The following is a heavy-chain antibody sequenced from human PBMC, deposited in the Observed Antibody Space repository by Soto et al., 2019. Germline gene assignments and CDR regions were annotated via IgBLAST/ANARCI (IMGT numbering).Heavy chain of an antibody. CDR2: INSDGSST. CDR1: GFTFSSYW. J-gene: IGHJ3*02. V-gene: IGHV3-74*01. CDR3: ARVRYPARVDDI. D-gene: IGHD3-9*01. Sequence: GGSLRLSCAASGFTFSSYWMHWVRQAPGKGLVWVSRINSDGSSTSYGDSVKGRFTISRDKAKNTLYLQMNGLRAEDTAVYYCARVRYPARVDDIWGQGTMVTVSS.